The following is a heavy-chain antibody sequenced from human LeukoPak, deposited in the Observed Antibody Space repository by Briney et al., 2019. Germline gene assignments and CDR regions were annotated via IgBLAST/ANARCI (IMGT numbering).Heavy chain of an antibody. CDR2: IIPIFGTA. CDR3: ARGYYYDSSGYHLLDY. CDR1: GYTFTSYG. D-gene: IGHD3-22*01. V-gene: IGHV1-69*13. J-gene: IGHJ4*02. Sequence: SVKVSCKASGYTFTSYGISWVRQAPGQGLEWMGGIIPIFGTANYAQKFQGRVTITADESTSTAYMELSSLRSEDTAVYYCARGYYYDSSGYHLLDYWGQGTLVTVSS.